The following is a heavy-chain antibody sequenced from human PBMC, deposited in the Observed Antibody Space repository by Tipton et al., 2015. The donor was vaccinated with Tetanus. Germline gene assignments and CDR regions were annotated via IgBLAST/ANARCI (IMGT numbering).Heavy chain of an antibody. J-gene: IGHJ4*02. Sequence: SLRLSCAASGFTFRFYAMSWVRQAPGKGLEWVSDISGSGGSTYYADSVKGRFTISRDNSKNTLSLQMNSLRAEDTAVYYCARDRAYSSGWSTQNDYWGQGTLVTVSS. CDR2: ISGSGGST. CDR1: GFTFRFYA. V-gene: IGHV3-23*01. CDR3: ARDRAYSSGWSTQNDY. D-gene: IGHD6-19*01.